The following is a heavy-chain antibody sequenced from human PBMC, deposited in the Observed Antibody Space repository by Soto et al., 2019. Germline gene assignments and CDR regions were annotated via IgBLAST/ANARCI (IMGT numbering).Heavy chain of an antibody. CDR2: IKQDGREK. J-gene: IGHJ5*02. Sequence: PGGSLRLSCAASGFSFSSYWMTWVRQAPGKGLEWVANIKQDGREKYYVASVKGRFTISRGNDKNLLYLQMDSLTPDDTAVYYCAADGVRNGAYNGWLDPWGQGTLVTVYS. V-gene: IGHV3-7*03. CDR3: AADGVRNGAYNGWLDP. D-gene: IGHD3-16*01. CDR1: GFSFSSYW.